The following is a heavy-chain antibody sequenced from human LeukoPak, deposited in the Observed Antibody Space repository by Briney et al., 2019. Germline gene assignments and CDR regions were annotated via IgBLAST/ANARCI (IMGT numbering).Heavy chain of an antibody. V-gene: IGHV3-20*01. Sequence: GGSLRLSCAASGLTFDDYGMSWVRQAPGKGLEWVSDINWNGGSTGYADSVKGRFTISRDNAKNSLYLQMNSLRAEDTALYHCARDVRGYSYGYWYFDLWGRGTLVTVSS. CDR1: GLTFDDYG. J-gene: IGHJ2*01. CDR3: ARDVRGYSYGYWYFDL. D-gene: IGHD5-18*01. CDR2: INWNGGST.